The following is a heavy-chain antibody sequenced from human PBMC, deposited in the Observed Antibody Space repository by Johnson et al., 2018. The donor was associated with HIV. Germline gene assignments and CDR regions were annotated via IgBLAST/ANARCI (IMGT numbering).Heavy chain of an antibody. J-gene: IGHJ3*02. Sequence: QVQLVESGGGVVQPGGSLRLSCAASGFTFSSYGMHWVRQAPGKGLEWVAFIRYDGSNKYYADSVKGRFTISRDNSKNTLYMQMNSLRAEDTAVYYCAKELLEKPGNPKVWDAFDIWGQGTMVTVSS. CDR2: IRYDGSNK. V-gene: IGHV3-30*02. CDR1: GFTFSSYG. D-gene: IGHD1-14*01. CDR3: AKELLEKPGNPKVWDAFDI.